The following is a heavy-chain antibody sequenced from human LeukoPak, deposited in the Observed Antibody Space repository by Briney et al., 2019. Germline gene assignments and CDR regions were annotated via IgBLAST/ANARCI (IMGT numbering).Heavy chain of an antibody. J-gene: IGHJ5*02. V-gene: IGHV4-34*01. D-gene: IGHD3-10*01. CDR1: GGSFSGYY. CDR3: ARVLTMVRGSQVLYNWFDP. Sequence: PSETLSLTCAVYGGSFSGYYYTWIRQPPGKGLEWIGEIHHSGSTNYNPSLKSRVTISVDTSKNQFSLKLSSVTAADTAVYYCARVLTMVRGSQVLYNWFDPWGQGTLVTVSS. CDR2: IHHSGST.